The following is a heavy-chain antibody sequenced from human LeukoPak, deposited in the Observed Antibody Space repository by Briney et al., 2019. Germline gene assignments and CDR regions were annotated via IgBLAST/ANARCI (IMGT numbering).Heavy chain of an antibody. J-gene: IGHJ5*02. Sequence: SETLSLTCTVSGGSISSYYWSWIRQPPGKGLEWIGYIYYSGSTNYNPSLKSRATISVDTSKNQFSLKLSSVTAADTAVYYCARIRLYCSSTSCYRAGRFDPWGQGTLVTVSS. V-gene: IGHV4-59*01. CDR3: ARIRLYCSSTSCYRAGRFDP. D-gene: IGHD2-2*01. CDR1: GGSISSYY. CDR2: IYYSGST.